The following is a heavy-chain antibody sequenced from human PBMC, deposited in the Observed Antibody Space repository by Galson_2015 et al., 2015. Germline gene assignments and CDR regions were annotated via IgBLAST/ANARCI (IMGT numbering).Heavy chain of an antibody. CDR3: ARHSSGYCDY. Sequence: SGAEVTKPGESLQISCKGTGYSFTSYWIGWGRQMPGKGLVWMGIIYPGDSDTRYSPSFQGKVTISADKSISTAYLQWSSLKASDTAMYYCARHSSGYCDYWGQGTLVTVSS. V-gene: IGHV5-51*01. J-gene: IGHJ4*02. CDR2: IYPGDSDT. CDR1: GYSFTSYW. D-gene: IGHD3-22*01.